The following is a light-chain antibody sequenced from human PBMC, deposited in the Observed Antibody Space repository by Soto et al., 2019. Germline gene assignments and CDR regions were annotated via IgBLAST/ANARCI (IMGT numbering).Light chain of an antibody. CDR2: GAS. V-gene: IGKV3-20*01. CDR1: QTTSPKY. J-gene: IGKJ1*01. Sequence: EIELTQSPGTLSLSPGESATLSCRVSQTTSPKYVAWYQQRRGLAPRLLVYGASKRAAGIPDRFRGSGSGSEFSLTISGLEPEDFAVYYCQEYSKWPSRTFGPGTKVDIK. CDR3: QEYSKWPSRT.